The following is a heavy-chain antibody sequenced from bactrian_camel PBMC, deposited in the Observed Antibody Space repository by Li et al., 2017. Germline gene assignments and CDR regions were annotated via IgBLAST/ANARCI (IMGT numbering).Heavy chain of an antibody. D-gene: IGHD2*01. CDR3: AAGVVLYSNGHFCTRLDDYSY. J-gene: IGHJ4*01. Sequence: VQLVESGGALVQPGGSLRLSCAASGFTFSSYYMSWVRLAPGEGLEWVSIINSGGGSTYYADSVKGRFTISQDNAKNMLYLQMNDLRPEDTAMYYCAAGVVLYSNGHFCTRLDDYSYWGQGTQVTVS. CDR1: GFTFSSYY. V-gene: IGHV3S40*01. CDR2: INSGGGST.